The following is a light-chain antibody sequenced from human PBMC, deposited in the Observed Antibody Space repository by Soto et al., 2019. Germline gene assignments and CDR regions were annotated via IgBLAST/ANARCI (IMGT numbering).Light chain of an antibody. Sequence: EIVLTQSPGTLSLSPGERATLSCRASQSVSSRNLAWYQQKPGQAPRLLIYGASSRATGSPDRFSGSGSGTDFTLTISRLEPEDFAVYYCQQYGSPPYTFGQGTKLEIK. CDR1: QSVSSRN. J-gene: IGKJ2*01. V-gene: IGKV3-20*01. CDR3: QQYGSPPYT. CDR2: GAS.